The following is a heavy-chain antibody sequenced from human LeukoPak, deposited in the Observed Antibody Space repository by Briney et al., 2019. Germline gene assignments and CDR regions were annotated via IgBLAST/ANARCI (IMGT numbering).Heavy chain of an antibody. V-gene: IGHV3-7*01. CDR3: AKEGLHDFDY. J-gene: IGHJ4*02. CDR2: IKQDGSEK. D-gene: IGHD2-15*01. Sequence: GGSLRLSCAASGFTFSSYWMSWVRQAPGKGLEWVANIKQDGSEKYYVDSVKGRFTISRDNSKNTLYLQMNSLRAEDTAVYYCAKEGLHDFDYWGQGTLVTVSS. CDR1: GFTFSSYW.